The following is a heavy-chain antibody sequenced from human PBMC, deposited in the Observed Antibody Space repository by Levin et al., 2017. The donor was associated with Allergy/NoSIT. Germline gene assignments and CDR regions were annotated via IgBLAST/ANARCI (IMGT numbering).Heavy chain of an antibody. CDR3: ARDECAWFGECYGMDD. CDR2: ISYSGHA. J-gene: IGHJ6*02. CDR1: GDSITRGDNY. V-gene: IGHV4-31*03. D-gene: IGHD3-10*01. Sequence: SQTLSLTCTVSGDSITRGDNYWSWIRQYPGKGLEWIGFISYSGHAHYNPSLKSRLSMSLDTSKNQFSLSLTSVTVADTAVYYCARDECAWFGECYGMDDWGQGTTAIVSS.